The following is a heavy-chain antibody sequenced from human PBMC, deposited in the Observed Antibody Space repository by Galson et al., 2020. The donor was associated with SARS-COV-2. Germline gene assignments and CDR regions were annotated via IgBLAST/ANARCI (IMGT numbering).Heavy chain of an antibody. Sequence: ASVKVSCKASGYTFTSYDIIWVRQASGQGLEWVGWMNPYSGNTGFAQTFQGRLTMTRNTSISTAYMDLTSLRSEDTAVYYCARGPPDSSIDYWGHGTLVTVSS. V-gene: IGHV1-8*01. CDR3: ARGPPDSSIDY. J-gene: IGHJ4*01. CDR1: GYTFTSYD. CDR2: MNPYSGNT. D-gene: IGHD6-19*01.